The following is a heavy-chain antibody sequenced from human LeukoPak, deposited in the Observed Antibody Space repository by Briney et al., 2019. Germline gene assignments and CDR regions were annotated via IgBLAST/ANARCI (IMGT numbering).Heavy chain of an antibody. CDR2: IYHSGST. D-gene: IGHD3-10*01. Sequence: PSQTLSLTCAVSGGSISSGGYSWSWIRQPPGKGLEWIGYIYHSGSTYYNPSLKSRVTISVDRSKNQFSLKLSSVTAADTAVYYCAREIPRITMVRGAAGAFDIWGQGTMVTVSS. CDR1: GGSISSGGYS. V-gene: IGHV4-30-2*01. CDR3: AREIPRITMVRGAAGAFDI. J-gene: IGHJ3*02.